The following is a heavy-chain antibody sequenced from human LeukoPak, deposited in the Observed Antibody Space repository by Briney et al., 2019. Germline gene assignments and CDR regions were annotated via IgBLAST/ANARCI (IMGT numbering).Heavy chain of an antibody. CDR3: ARGSDSSGYYSQPYTYFDY. D-gene: IGHD3-22*01. CDR1: GGTFSSYA. Sequence: ASVKVSCKASGGTFSSYAISWVRQAPGQGLEWMGGIIPIFGTANYAQKFQGRVTITTDEYTRTAYMELSSLRSEDTAVYYCARGSDSSGYYSQPYTYFDYWGQGTLVTVSS. V-gene: IGHV1-69*05. CDR2: IIPIFGTA. J-gene: IGHJ4*02.